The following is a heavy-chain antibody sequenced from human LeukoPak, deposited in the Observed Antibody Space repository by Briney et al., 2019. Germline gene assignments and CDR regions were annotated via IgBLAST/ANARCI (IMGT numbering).Heavy chain of an antibody. D-gene: IGHD1-26*01. CDR3: ARGHPHGWELYLDY. Sequence: GGSLRLSCAASGFTFSSYAMSWVRQAPGKGLEWVSGISGSGGSTYYADSVKGRFTISRDNSKKTLYLQMNSLRVEDTAVYYCARGHPHGWELYLDYWGQGTLVTVSS. CDR2: ISGSGGST. V-gene: IGHV3-23*01. J-gene: IGHJ4*02. CDR1: GFTFSSYA.